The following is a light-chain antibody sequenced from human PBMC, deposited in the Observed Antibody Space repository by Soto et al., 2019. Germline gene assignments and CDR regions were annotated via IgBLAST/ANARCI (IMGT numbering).Light chain of an antibody. J-gene: IGKJ1*01. CDR1: QSVSSY. V-gene: IGKV3-11*01. Sequence: EIVLTQSPATLSLSPGERATLSCRASQSVSSYLAWYQQKPGQAPRLLIYDASNRATGIPARFRGSGSGTDFTLTISSLEPEDFAVYYCQQYHTSPLLFGQGTKVEIK. CDR2: DAS. CDR3: QQYHTSPLL.